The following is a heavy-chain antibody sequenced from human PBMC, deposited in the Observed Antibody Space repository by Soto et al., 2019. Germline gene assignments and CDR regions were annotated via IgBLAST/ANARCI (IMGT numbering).Heavy chain of an antibody. CDR2: ISSSGGST. CDR3: MTPAPRGRHYFYFGMDV. Sequence: EVQLLESGGGLVQPGGSLRLSCAASGFTFSSYAMSWVRQAPGKGLEWVSGISSSGGSTYYADSVKGRFTISRDNSKNTLFLRMNRPRVEDTAVYYGMTPAPRGRHYFYFGMDVWGQGTTVTVSS. D-gene: IGHD3-10*01. V-gene: IGHV3-23*01. J-gene: IGHJ6*02. CDR1: GFTFSSYA.